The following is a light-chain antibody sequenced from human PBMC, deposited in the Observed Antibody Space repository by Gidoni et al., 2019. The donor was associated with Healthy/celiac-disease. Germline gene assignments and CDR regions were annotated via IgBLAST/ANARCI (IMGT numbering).Light chain of an antibody. CDR3: QQRSNWPGPLT. V-gene: IGKV3-11*01. CDR1: QSVSSY. CDR2: DAS. Sequence: EVVLTQSPATLSLSPGDRATLSCRASQSVSSYLAWYQQKPGQAPRLLIYDASNRATGIPARFSGSGSGTDFTLTISSLGPEDFAVYYCQQRSNWPGPLTFGGGTKVEIK. J-gene: IGKJ4*01.